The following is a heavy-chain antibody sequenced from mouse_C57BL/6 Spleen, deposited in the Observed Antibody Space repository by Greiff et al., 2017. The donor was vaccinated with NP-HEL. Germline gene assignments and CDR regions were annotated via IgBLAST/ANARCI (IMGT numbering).Heavy chain of an antibody. V-gene: IGHV1-76*01. CDR2: IYPGSGNT. D-gene: IGHD2-5*01. J-gene: IGHJ2*01. CDR3: ARRDYSNYEGFDY. Sequence: VQLQQSGAELVRPGASVKLSCKASGYTFTDYYINWVKQRPGQGLEWIARIYPGSGNTYYNEKFKGKATLTAEKSSSTAYMQLSSLTSEDSAVYFCARRDYSNYEGFDYWGQGTTLTVSS. CDR1: GYTFTDYY.